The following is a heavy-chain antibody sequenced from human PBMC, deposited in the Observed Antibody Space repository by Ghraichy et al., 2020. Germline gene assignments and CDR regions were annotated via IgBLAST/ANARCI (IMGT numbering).Heavy chain of an antibody. Sequence: ASVKVSCKAYGYTSSRYGISWVRQATGQGLEWMAWISVYNANAHYAQNLHNRATVTADTSTSTVYMELRSLRSDDTAIYYCGSTDFDYWGQGTLVIVSS. CDR1: GYTSSRYG. J-gene: IGHJ4*02. D-gene: IGHD4-17*01. CDR3: GSTDFDY. V-gene: IGHV1-18*01. CDR2: ISVYNANA.